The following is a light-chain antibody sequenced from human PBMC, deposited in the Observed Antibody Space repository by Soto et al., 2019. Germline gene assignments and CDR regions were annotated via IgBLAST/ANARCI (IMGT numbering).Light chain of an antibody. J-gene: IGLJ2*01. Sequence: QSALTQPASVSGSPGQSITISCTVTSTDVSVYNFVSWYQQHPGKAPKLMIYDVSNRPSGVSDRFSGSKSGSTASLTISGLQAADEADYFCSSFTTTSTVLFGGGTKLTVL. CDR3: SSFTTTSTVL. CDR2: DVS. V-gene: IGLV2-14*03. CDR1: STDVSVYNF.